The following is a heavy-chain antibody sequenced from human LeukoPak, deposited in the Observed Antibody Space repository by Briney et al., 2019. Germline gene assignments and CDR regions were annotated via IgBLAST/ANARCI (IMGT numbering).Heavy chain of an antibody. D-gene: IGHD6-6*01. CDR1: GFTFSSYC. J-gene: IGHJ4*02. Sequence: GGSLRLSCAASGFTFSSYCMHWVRQAPGKGLEWVAVIWYDGSNKYYADSVKGRFTISRDNSQNTLYLQMNSLIAEDTSVYYCAKDYPAYSSSAFDYWGQGTLVTVSS. V-gene: IGHV3-33*06. CDR3: AKDYPAYSSSAFDY. CDR2: IWYDGSNK.